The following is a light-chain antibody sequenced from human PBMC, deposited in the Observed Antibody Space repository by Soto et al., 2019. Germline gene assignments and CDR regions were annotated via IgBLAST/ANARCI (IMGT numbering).Light chain of an antibody. CDR2: KAS. CDR1: QTISSW. CDR3: QQYNSYSPT. V-gene: IGKV1-5*03. Sequence: SGSVGYRVTITCRASQTISSWLAWYQQKPGKAPKLLIYKASTLKSGVPSRFSGSGSGTEFTLTISSLQPDDFATYYCQQYNSYSPTFGQGTKVDIK. J-gene: IGKJ1*01.